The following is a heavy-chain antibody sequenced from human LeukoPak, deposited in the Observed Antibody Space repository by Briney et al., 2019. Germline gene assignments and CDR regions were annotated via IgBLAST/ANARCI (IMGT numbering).Heavy chain of an antibody. Sequence: GGSLRLSCAASGFTFSSYAMSWVRQAPGKGLECISGFSGSGGSTYYADSVKGRFTISRDNSRNTLFLQMNNLKTDDTAVYYCARDFGGYYYYMDVWGKGTTVTVSS. V-gene: IGHV3-23*01. CDR3: ARDFGGYYYYMDV. J-gene: IGHJ6*03. D-gene: IGHD2-15*01. CDR2: FSGSGGST. CDR1: GFTFSSYA.